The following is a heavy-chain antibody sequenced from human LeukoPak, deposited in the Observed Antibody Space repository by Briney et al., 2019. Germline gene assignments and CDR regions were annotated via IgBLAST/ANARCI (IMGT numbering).Heavy chain of an antibody. J-gene: IGHJ4*02. CDR1: GFTFSSYG. CDR3: ARGNDYYDSSGYYYPFDY. D-gene: IGHD3-22*01. CDR2: IWYDGSNK. Sequence: PGRSLRLSCAASGFTFSSYGMHWVRQAPGKGLGWVAVIWYDGSNKYYANSVKGRFTIPRDNSKNTLYLQMNSLRAEDTAVYYCARGNDYYDSSGYYYPFDYWGQGTLVTVSS. V-gene: IGHV3-33*01.